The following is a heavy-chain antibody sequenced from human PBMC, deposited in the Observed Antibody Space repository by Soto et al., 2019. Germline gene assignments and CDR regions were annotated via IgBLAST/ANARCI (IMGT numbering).Heavy chain of an antibody. CDR3: VKGVATILYGMDV. CDR1: GFTFSSDG. D-gene: IGHD5-12*01. J-gene: IGHJ6*02. CDR2: ISYDGSNK. V-gene: IGHV3-30*18. Sequence: QVQLVESGGGVVQPGRSLRLSCAASGFTFSSDGMHWVRQAPGKGLEWVAVISYDGSNKYYADSVKGRFTISRDNSKNMLYLQMNSLRAEDTAVYYCVKGVATILYGMDVWGQGTTVTVSS.